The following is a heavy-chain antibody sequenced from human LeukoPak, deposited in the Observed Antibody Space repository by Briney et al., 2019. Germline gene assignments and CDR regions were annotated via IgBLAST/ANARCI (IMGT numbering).Heavy chain of an antibody. CDR2: ISSSSSYI. J-gene: IGHJ4*02. D-gene: IGHD1-7*01. Sequence: PGGSLRLSCAASGFTFSSYSMNWVRQAPGKGLEWVSSISSSSSYICYADSVKGRFTISRDNAKNSLYLQMNSLRAEDTAVYYCAGDRTGTRNYWGQGTLVTVSS. V-gene: IGHV3-21*01. CDR3: AGDRTGTRNY. CDR1: GFTFSSYS.